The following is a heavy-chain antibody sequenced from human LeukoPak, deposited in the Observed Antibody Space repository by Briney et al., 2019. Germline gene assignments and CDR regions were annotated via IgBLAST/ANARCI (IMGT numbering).Heavy chain of an antibody. CDR1: GYTFSDYY. Sequence: GASVKVSCKASGYTFSDYYMYWLRQAPGEGLELMGRINPKSGDTNYAQNFQGRVTMTRDTSMNTAYMELSRLRSDDTAVYFCARGYCSGGSCYLVENWFDFWGQGTLVTVSS. V-gene: IGHV1-2*06. D-gene: IGHD2-15*01. CDR3: ARGYCSGGSCYLVENWFDF. J-gene: IGHJ5*01. CDR2: INPKSGDT.